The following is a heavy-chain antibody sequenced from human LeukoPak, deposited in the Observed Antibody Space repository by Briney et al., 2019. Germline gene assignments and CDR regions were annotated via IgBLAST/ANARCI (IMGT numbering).Heavy chain of an antibody. CDR2: INTGSTYM. V-gene: IGHV3-21*01. CDR1: GFYFSSYR. CDR3: ARVEATTGRNYHYYNMDV. Sequence: PGGSLRLSCAASGFYFSSYRMNWVRQAPGKGLEWVSSINTGSTYMYYADSVKGRFTISRDNAKNSLHLQMYSLRAEDTAVYFCARVEATTGRNYHYYNMDVWGKGTTVTVSS. J-gene: IGHJ6*03. D-gene: IGHD1-1*01.